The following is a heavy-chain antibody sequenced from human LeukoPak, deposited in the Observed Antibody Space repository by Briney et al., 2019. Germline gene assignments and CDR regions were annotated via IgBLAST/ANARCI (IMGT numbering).Heavy chain of an antibody. Sequence: GASVKVSCKASGGTFSSYAISWVRQAPGQGLEWMGRIIPIFGTANYAQKFQGRVTITADKSTSTAYMELSSLRSEDTAVYYCARSTGIADRGYYYYYMEVWGKGTTVTVSS. CDR3: ARSTGIADRGYYYYYMEV. CDR2: IIPIFGTA. V-gene: IGHV1-69*06. J-gene: IGHJ6*03. D-gene: IGHD6-13*01. CDR1: GGTFSSYA.